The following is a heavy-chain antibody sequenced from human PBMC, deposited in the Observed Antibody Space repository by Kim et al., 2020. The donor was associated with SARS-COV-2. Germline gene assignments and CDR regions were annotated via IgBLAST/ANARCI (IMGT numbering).Heavy chain of an antibody. D-gene: IGHD1-1*01. CDR3: ARGSGLEPRKDY. Sequence: SETLSLTCTVSGGSISSYYWSWIRQPPGKGLEWIGYIYYSGSTNYNPSLKSRVTISVDTSKNQFSLKLSSVTAADTAVYYCARGSGLEPRKDYWGQGTLVTVSS. J-gene: IGHJ4*02. CDR1: GGSISSYY. CDR2: IYYSGST. V-gene: IGHV4-59*01.